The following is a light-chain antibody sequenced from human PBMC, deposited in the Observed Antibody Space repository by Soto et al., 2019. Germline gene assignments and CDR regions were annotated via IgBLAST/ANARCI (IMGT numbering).Light chain of an antibody. CDR2: EIN. J-gene: IGLJ1*01. CDR3: SSFAGSNNFPYV. Sequence: QSALTQPASVSGSPGQSITISCTGTSSDVGGSGLVSWYQFHPGKAPKLMIYEINKRPSGVPDRFSGSKSGNTASLTVSGLQAEDEADYYCSSFAGSNNFPYVFGTGTKLTVL. CDR1: SSDVGGSGL. V-gene: IGLV2-8*01.